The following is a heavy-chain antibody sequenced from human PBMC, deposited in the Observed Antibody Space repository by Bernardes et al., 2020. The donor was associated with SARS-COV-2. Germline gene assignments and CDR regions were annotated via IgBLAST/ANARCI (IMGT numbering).Heavy chain of an antibody. CDR3: AKDLLGTGAWDY. CDR1: GFVLSENY. J-gene: IGHJ4*02. D-gene: IGHD1-1*01. V-gene: IGHV3-72*01. CDR2: SRDRAAGHTT. Sequence: GGSLRLSRAASGFVLSENYMDWVRQPPGRGLEWIGRSRDRAAGHTTKYAPSVEGRFTVSRDLSKNLLYLQMSSLTIEDTAVYLCAKDLLGTGAWDYWGRGTLVTVSS.